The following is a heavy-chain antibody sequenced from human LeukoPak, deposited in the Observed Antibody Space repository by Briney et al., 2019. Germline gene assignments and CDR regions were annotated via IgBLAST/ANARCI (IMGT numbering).Heavy chain of an antibody. Sequence: PGGFLRLSCAASGFTFSAYWMSWVRQAPGKGLEWVANIKGDGSEKYYVDSVKGRFTISRDNAKNSVYLQMNSLRAEDTAVYFCASLAAYYYGSGSSDWGQGTLVTVSS. CDR1: GFTFSAYW. CDR3: ASLAAYYYGSGSSD. CDR2: IKGDGSEK. D-gene: IGHD3-10*01. V-gene: IGHV3-7*01. J-gene: IGHJ4*02.